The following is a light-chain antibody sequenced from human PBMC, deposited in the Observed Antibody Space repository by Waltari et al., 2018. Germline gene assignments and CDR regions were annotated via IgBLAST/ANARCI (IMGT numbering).Light chain of an antibody. CDR2: WAS. J-gene: IGKJ4*01. CDR3: QQYYGTHLT. Sequence: DIVMTQSPDSLAVSLGERATINCKSSQSVLYSSNNKNYLAWYQQKPGQPPKLLIYWASTRESGVPDRCSGSGSGTDFTLTISSLQAEDVAVYYCQQYYGTHLTFGGGTKVEIK. V-gene: IGKV4-1*01. CDR1: QSVLYSSNNKNY.